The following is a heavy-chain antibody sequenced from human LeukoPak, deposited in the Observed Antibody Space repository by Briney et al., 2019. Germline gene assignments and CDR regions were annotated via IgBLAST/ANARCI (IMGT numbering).Heavy chain of an antibody. D-gene: IGHD6-13*01. Sequence: ASVKVSCKASGYTFTGYYMHWVRQAPGQGLEWMGWINPNSGGTNYAQTFQGRVTMTRDTSISTAYMELSRLRSDDTAVYYCASSWFSYYYYYMDVWGKGTTVTVSS. CDR1: GYTFTGYY. J-gene: IGHJ6*03. CDR2: INPNSGGT. CDR3: ASSWFSYYYYYMDV. V-gene: IGHV1-2*02.